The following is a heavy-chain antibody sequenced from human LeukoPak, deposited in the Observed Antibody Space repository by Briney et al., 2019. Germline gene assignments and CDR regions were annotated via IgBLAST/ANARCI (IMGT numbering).Heavy chain of an antibody. CDR3: ARGRRSRLRYFDWLTSAFAI. CDR1: GGSFSGYY. CDR2: INHSGST. D-gene: IGHD3-9*01. Sequence: KPSETLSLTCAVYGGSFSGYYWSWIRQPPGKGLEWIGEINHSGSTNYNPSLKSRVTISVDTSKNQFSLKLSSVTAADTAVYYCARGRRSRLRYFDWLTSAFAIWGQGTMVTVSS. J-gene: IGHJ3*02. V-gene: IGHV4-34*01.